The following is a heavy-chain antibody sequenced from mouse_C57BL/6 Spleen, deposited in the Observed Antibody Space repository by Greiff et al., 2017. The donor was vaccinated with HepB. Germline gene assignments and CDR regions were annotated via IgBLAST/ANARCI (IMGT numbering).Heavy chain of an antibody. V-gene: IGHV1-82*01. CDR1: GYAFSSSW. Sequence: VQLQESGPELVKPGASVKISCKASGYAFSSSWMNWVKQRPGKGLEWIGRIYPGDGDTNYNGKFKGKATLTADKSSSTADMQLSSLTSEDSAVYFCSFYYGSSYRYFDVWGTGTTVTVSS. J-gene: IGHJ1*03. CDR2: IYPGDGDT. CDR3: SFYYGSSYRYFDV. D-gene: IGHD1-1*01.